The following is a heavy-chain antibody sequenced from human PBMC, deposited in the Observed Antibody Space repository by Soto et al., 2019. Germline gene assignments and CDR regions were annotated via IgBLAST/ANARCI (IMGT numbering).Heavy chain of an antibody. Sequence: SETLSLTCTVSGGTISSGGYYWSWIRQLPGKGLEWIGFIFFTGSTSYNPSLKSRITMSIDTSKNQFSLKLSSVTAADTAVYYCARGYCSGGNCYRFNFDYWGQGTQVPVSS. D-gene: IGHD2-15*01. CDR1: GGTISSGGYY. V-gene: IGHV4-31*03. J-gene: IGHJ4*02. CDR3: ARGYCSGGNCYRFNFDY. CDR2: IFFTGST.